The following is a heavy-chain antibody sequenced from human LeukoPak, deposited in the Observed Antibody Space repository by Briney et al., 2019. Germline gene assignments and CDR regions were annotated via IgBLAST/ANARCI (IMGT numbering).Heavy chain of an antibody. CDR1: GFSFDTYY. CDR2: ISSNGDVA. CDR3: ARVDPTGDGYNCFDS. V-gene: IGHV3-23*01. Sequence: GGSLRLSCAASGFSFDTYYMTWVRQAPGKGLQWVSIISSNGDVAYYADSVKGRFTISRDNSKNTLYLQMDSLRPEDTAVYYCARVDPTGDGYNCFDSWGQGTLVTVSS. D-gene: IGHD5-24*01. J-gene: IGHJ4*02.